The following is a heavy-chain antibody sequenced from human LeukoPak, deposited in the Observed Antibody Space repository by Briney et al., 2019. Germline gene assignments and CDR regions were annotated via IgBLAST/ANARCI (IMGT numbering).Heavy chain of an antibody. J-gene: IGHJ6*02. Sequence: SETLSLTCAVYGGSFSGYYWSWIRQPPVEGLEWIGEINHSGSTNYNPSLKSRVTISVDTSKNQFSLKLSSVTAADTAVYYCARRYGSSWYAYYYRMDVWGQGTTVTVSS. D-gene: IGHD6-13*01. CDR1: GGSFSGYY. CDR2: INHSGST. CDR3: ARRYGSSWYAYYYRMDV. V-gene: IGHV4-34*01.